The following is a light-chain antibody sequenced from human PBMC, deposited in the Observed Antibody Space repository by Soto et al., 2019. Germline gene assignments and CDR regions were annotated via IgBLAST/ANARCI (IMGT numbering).Light chain of an antibody. CDR2: AAS. Sequence: DIQVTQSPSSLSASVGDRVTITCQASQDIGNFLNWYQQKPGKAPKLLIYAASNLEIGVSSTFSGSGSQTDFTFTISSLQPEDIATYYCQQFDTLPLTFGGGTKVEIK. CDR1: QDIGNF. J-gene: IGKJ4*01. V-gene: IGKV1-33*01. CDR3: QQFDTLPLT.